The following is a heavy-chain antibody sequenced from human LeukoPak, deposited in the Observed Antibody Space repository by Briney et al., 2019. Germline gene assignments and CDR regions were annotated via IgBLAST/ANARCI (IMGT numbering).Heavy chain of an antibody. CDR1: GYTFTSYD. CDR3: ARVRYSGYDDAFDI. Sequence: ASVKVSCKASGYTFTSYDINWVRQATGQGLEWMGWMNPNSGNTGYAQKFQGRVTMTTDTSTSTAYMELRSLRSDDTAVYYCARVRYSGYDDAFDIWGQGTMVTVSS. J-gene: IGHJ3*02. CDR2: MNPNSGNT. D-gene: IGHD5-12*01. V-gene: IGHV1-8*02.